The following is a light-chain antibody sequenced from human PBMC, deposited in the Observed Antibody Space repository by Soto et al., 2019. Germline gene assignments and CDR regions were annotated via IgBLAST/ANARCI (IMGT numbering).Light chain of an antibody. CDR3: AAWDDSLNGEV. J-gene: IGLJ1*01. CDR2: SNN. V-gene: IGLV1-44*01. CDR1: SSNIGSNT. Sequence: QSVLTQPPSASGTPGQRVTISCSGSSSNIGSNTVNWYQQLPGTAPKLLIYSNNQRPSGVPDRFSGSKSGTSASLAISGLQSEEEADYYCAAWDDSLNGEVFGTGTKVTDL.